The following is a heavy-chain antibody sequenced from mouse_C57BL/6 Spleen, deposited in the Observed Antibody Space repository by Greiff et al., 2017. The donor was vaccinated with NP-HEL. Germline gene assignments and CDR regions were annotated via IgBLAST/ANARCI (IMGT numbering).Heavy chain of an antibody. V-gene: IGHV1-55*01. CDR1: GYTFTSYW. CDR3: ARWGLDYGSSDCAMDY. Sequence: QVQLQQPGAELVKPGASVKMSCKASGYTFTSYWITWVKQRPGQGLEWIGDIYPGSGSTNYNEKFKSKATLTVDTSSSTAYMQLSSLTSEDSAVYYGARWGLDYGSSDCAMDYWGQGTSVTVSS. J-gene: IGHJ4*01. D-gene: IGHD1-1*01. CDR2: IYPGSGST.